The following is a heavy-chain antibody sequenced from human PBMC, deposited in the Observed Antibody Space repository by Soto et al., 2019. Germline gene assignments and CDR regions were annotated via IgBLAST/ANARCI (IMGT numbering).Heavy chain of an antibody. CDR3: ARDLQLVRPHGMDV. Sequence: GASVKVSCKASGGTFSSYAISWVRQAPGQGLEWMGGIIPIFGTASYAQKFQGRVTITADESTSTAYMELSSLRSEDTAVYYCARDLQLVRPHGMDVWGQGTTVTVSS. V-gene: IGHV1-69*13. CDR2: IIPIFGTA. D-gene: IGHD6-13*01. CDR1: GGTFSSYA. J-gene: IGHJ6*02.